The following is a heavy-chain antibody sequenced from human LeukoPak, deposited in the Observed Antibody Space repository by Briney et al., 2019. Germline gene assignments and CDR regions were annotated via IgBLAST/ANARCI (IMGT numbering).Heavy chain of an antibody. Sequence: PGGSLRLSCAASGFTFSDYYMSWIRQAPGKGLEWVSYISSSSSYTNYADSVKGRFTISRDNAKNSLYLQMNSLRAEDTAVYYCARDGSMARGVIYDFDYWGQGTLVTVSS. J-gene: IGHJ4*02. V-gene: IGHV3-11*05. CDR1: GFTFSDYY. D-gene: IGHD3-10*01. CDR3: ARDGSMARGVIYDFDY. CDR2: ISSSSSYT.